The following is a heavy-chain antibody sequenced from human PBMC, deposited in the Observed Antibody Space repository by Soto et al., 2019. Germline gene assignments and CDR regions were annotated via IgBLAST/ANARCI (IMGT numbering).Heavy chain of an antibody. CDR1: GYTFTSYA. V-gene: IGHV1-3*01. J-gene: IGHJ4*02. CDR2: INAGNDNT. D-gene: IGHD1-26*01. CDR3: ARGAMRAESLLDY. Sequence: XSVKVSFKASGYTFTSYAMHLVRHSPGQRLEWMGWINAGNDNTRYSEKFQGRVTITRDTSASTAYMEVSSLRSEDTAVYYCARGAMRAESLLDYWGQGTQVTVSS.